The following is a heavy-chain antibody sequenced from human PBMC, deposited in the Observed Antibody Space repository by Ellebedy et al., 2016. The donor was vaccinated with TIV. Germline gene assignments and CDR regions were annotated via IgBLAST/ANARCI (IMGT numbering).Heavy chain of an antibody. Sequence: GESLKISCAASGFTFSSYWMHWVRRSPGMGLVWVSRINGDGSRAEYADSVKGRFTISRDNAKNTLYLQMNGLRAEDTAVYYCARADRGGGSYWGYWGQGTLVTASS. CDR1: GFTFSSYW. CDR2: INGDGSRA. D-gene: IGHD1-26*01. CDR3: ARADRGGGSYWGY. V-gene: IGHV3-74*01. J-gene: IGHJ4*02.